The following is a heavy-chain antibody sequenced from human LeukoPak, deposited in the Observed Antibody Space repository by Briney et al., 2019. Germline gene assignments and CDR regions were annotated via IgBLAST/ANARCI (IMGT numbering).Heavy chain of an antibody. D-gene: IGHD3-3*01. CDR2: IDHSGST. CDR1: GGSISSNW. J-gene: IGHJ6*03. Sequence: SETLSLTCAVSGGSISSNWWSWVRQPPGKGLEWIGEIDHSGSTNYNPSLKSRVTISLDKSRKQLSLNLTSVTAADTAVYYCARTSASYYYYMDVWGKGTTVTISS. CDR3: ARTSASYYYYMDV. V-gene: IGHV4-4*02.